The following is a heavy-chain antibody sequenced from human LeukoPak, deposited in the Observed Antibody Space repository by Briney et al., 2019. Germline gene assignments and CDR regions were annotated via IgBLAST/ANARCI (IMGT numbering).Heavy chain of an antibody. D-gene: IGHD3-3*01. CDR1: GGSISSGSFY. CDR2: IYYSGST. V-gene: IGHV4-39*01. J-gene: IGHJ4*02. Sequence: KASQTLSLTCTVSGGSISSGSFYWSWIRQPAGKGLEWIGSIYYSGSTYYNPSLKSRVTISVDTSKNQFSLKLSSVTAADTAVYYCARQELRFLEWFFDYWGQGTLVTVSS. CDR3: ARQELRFLEWFFDY.